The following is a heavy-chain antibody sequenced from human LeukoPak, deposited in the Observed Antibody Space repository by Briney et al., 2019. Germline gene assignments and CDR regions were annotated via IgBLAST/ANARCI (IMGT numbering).Heavy chain of an antibody. Sequence: PGGSLRLSCAASGFTFSSYGMSWVRQAPGKGLEWVSAIGGRDGSTYYADSVKGRFTISRDTSKNTLYLQMNSLRVEDTAVYFCAGRHCSGGGCYFAGADPFDYWGQGTLVTVSS. V-gene: IGHV3-23*01. CDR1: GFTFSSYG. D-gene: IGHD2-15*01. J-gene: IGHJ4*02. CDR2: IGGRDGST. CDR3: AGRHCSGGGCYFAGADPFDY.